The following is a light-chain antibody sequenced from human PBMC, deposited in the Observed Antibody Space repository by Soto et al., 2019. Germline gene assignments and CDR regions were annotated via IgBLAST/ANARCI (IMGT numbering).Light chain of an antibody. Sequence: IVMTQSPATLSVSPGERATLSCRASQSVSSNLAWYQQKPGQAPRVLISGASTRATGIPARFSGSGSGTEFTLTISSLQSEDFSVYYCQQYNKWPRTFGQGTKVDSK. V-gene: IGKV3-15*01. CDR1: QSVSSN. CDR3: QQYNKWPRT. J-gene: IGKJ1*01. CDR2: GAS.